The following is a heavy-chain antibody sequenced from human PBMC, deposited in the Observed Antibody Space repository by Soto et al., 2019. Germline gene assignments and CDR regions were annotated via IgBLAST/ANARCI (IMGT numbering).Heavy chain of an antibody. V-gene: IGHV1-3*04. CDR2: INTASGNT. CDR1: GYTFTSYA. D-gene: IGHD3-10*01. Sequence: GASVKVSCKASGYTFTSYAMNWVRQAPGHRLEWMGWINTASGNTKYSQKFQGRVTITRDTSASTAYMDLSSLRSEDTAVYYCARDREWFGKFPYSSDYWGQGTLVTVSS. J-gene: IGHJ4*02. CDR3: ARDREWFGKFPYSSDY.